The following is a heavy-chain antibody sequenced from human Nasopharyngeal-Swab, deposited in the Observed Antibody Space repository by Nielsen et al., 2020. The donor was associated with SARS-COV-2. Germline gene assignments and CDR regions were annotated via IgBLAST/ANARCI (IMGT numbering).Heavy chain of an antibody. D-gene: IGHD3-3*01. J-gene: IGHJ3*02. Sequence: SAKVSCKASGGTFSSYAISWVRQAPSQGLEWMGGIIPIFGTANYAQKFQGRVTITADESTSTAYMELSSLRSEDTAVYYCARAGRITIFGVVIIDAFDIWGQGTMVTVSS. V-gene: IGHV1-69*13. CDR1: GGTFSSYA. CDR3: ARAGRITIFGVVIIDAFDI. CDR2: IIPIFGTA.